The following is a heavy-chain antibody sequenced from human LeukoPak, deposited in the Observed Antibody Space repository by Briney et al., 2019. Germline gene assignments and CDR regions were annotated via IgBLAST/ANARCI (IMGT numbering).Heavy chain of an antibody. CDR2: MNPNSGNT. D-gene: IGHD4-11*01. V-gene: IGHV1-8*01. CDR3: ARDWVTVTTTLADY. Sequence: ASVKVSCKASGYTFTSYDINWVRQATGQGLEWMGWMNPNSGNTGYAQKFQGRVTMTRNSSISTAYMELSSLRSDDTAVYYCARDWVTVTTTLADYWGQGTLVTVSS. J-gene: IGHJ4*02. CDR1: GYTFTSYD.